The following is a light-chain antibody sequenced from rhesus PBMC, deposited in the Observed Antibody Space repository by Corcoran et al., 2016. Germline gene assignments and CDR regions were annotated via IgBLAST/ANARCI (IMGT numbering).Light chain of an antibody. Sequence: DIQMTQSPSSLSGSVGDRVTITRRASQGISNWLAWYQQKPGKTPKLLIYKASNLETGVPSRFSGSGSGTAFTLTISSLEPEDVVVYFCLQSSNWPLTFGGGTKVEIK. V-gene: IGKV1-69*01. CDR3: LQSSNWPLT. J-gene: IGKJ4*01. CDR1: QGISNW. CDR2: KAS.